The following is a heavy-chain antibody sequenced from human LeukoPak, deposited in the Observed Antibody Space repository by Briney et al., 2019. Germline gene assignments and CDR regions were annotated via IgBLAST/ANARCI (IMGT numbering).Heavy chain of an antibody. D-gene: IGHD2-15*01. CDR1: GGTFSSYA. J-gene: IGHJ4*02. CDR3: ARVGAYCSGGSCYLDY. CDR2: IIPIIGTA. Sequence: SVKVSCKASGGTFSSYAISWVRQAPGQGLEWMGGIIPIIGTAKYAQKFQGRVTITADESTSTAYMELSSLRSEDTAVYYCARVGAYCSGGSCYLDYWGQGTLVTVSS. V-gene: IGHV1-69*13.